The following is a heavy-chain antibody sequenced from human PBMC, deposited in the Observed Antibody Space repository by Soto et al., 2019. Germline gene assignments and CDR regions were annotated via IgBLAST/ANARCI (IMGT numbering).Heavy chain of an antibody. V-gene: IGHV1-8*01. Sequence: ASVKLSCKASGNTFTSYDINWVRQATGHGLEWMGWINPNSGNIGYAQKFQGRVTMTRDTAIRTAYMEVSRLRSDDTAVYYCARGRASGSCYLLDYWGQGTLVTVSS. CDR1: GNTFTSYD. D-gene: IGHD3-10*01. J-gene: IGHJ4*02. CDR2: INPNSGNI. CDR3: ARGRASGSCYLLDY.